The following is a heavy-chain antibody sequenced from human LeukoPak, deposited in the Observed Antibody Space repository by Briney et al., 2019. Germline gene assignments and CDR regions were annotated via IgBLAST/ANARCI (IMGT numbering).Heavy chain of an antibody. CDR3: ARGDASFQLRAAAVASNWFDP. Sequence: SETLSLTCAVYGGSFSGYYWSWIRQPPGKGLEWIGEINHSGSTNYNPSLKSRVTISVDTSKNHFSLRLSSVTAADTAVYYCARGDASFQLRAAAVASNWFDPWGQGTLVTVSS. J-gene: IGHJ5*02. CDR1: GGSFSGYY. D-gene: IGHD6-13*01. V-gene: IGHV4-34*01. CDR2: INHSGST.